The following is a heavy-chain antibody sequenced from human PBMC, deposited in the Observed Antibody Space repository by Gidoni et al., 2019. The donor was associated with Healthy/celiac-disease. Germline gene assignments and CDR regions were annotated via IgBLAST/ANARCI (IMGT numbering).Heavy chain of an antibody. J-gene: IGHJ4*02. D-gene: IGHD3-22*01. CDR1: GFTFSSYA. Sequence: EVQLLESGGGLVQPGGSLRLSCADSGFTFSSYAMSWVRQAPGKGLEWVSAISGSGVSTYYADSVKGRFTISRDNSKNTLYLQMNSLRAEDTAVYYCAKEYYYDSSGYYLGALFDYWGQGTLVTVSS. CDR3: AKEYYYDSSGYYLGALFDY. V-gene: IGHV3-23*01. CDR2: ISGSGVST.